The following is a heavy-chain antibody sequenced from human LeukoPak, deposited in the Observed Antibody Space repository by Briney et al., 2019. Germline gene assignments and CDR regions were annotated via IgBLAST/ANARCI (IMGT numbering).Heavy chain of an antibody. J-gene: IGHJ4*02. D-gene: IGHD7-27*01. CDR2: MSPNSGNT. V-gene: IGHV1-8*01. Sequence: ASVTVSCKASGYTFTSYDINWVRQATGQGLEWMGWMSPNSGNTGYAQKFQGRVTMTRNTFINTAYMELSSLRSEDTAVYYCARGPPNWGLDYWGPGTLVTVSS. CDR1: GYTFTSYD. CDR3: ARGPPNWGLDY.